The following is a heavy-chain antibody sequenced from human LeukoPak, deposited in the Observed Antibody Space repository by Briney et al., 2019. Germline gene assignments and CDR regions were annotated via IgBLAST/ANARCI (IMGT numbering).Heavy chain of an antibody. D-gene: IGHD3-10*01. CDR2: ISDSGGST. Sequence: PGGSLTLSYSASAFTFSNYGMSWVRQAPGKGVEWVAAISDSGGSTYYADSVKDRLTISRDNYKNTLYLQINSLRAEDTAVYYCAKDREDYYGSGSYRYYFDYWGQGTLVTVSS. CDR3: AKDREDYYGSGSYRYYFDY. CDR1: AFTFSNYG. J-gene: IGHJ4*02. V-gene: IGHV3-23*01.